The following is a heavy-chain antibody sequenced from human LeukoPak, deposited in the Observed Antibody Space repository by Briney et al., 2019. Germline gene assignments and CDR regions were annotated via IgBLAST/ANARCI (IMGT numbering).Heavy chain of an antibody. J-gene: IGHJ4*02. Sequence: SETLSLTCAVSGVAFSNYCWSWVRQSPTKGLEWIGEINHSGYTNYNPSLKSRVTISIDTSKNQFSLMVISVTAADTGVYYCTRAVGGHPDWGQGTLVTVSP. V-gene: IGHV4-34*01. CDR2: INHSGYT. CDR1: GVAFSNYC. CDR3: TRAVGGHPD. D-gene: IGHD1-26*01.